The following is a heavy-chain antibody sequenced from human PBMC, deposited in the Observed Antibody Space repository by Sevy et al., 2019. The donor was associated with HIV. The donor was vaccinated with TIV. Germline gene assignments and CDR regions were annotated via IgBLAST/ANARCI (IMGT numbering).Heavy chain of an antibody. CDR3: ARGGPEYGCISDY. D-gene: IGHD4-17*01. J-gene: IGHJ4*02. CDR1: GFTFSTYW. V-gene: IGHV3-7*01. CDR2: IKQDGSEK. Sequence: GGSLRLSCAASGFTFSTYWMSWVRQAPGKGLEWVANIKQDGSEKYYLCSVKGRFTISRDNAKNSLYLQLNTLRAEDTAVYYCARGGPEYGCISDYWGQGTLVTVSS.